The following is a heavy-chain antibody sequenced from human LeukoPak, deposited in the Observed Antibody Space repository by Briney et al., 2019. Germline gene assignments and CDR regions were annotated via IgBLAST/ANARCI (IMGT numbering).Heavy chain of an antibody. CDR2: IYYSGST. Sequence: SQTLSLTCTVSGGSISSGGYYWSWIRQHPGKGLEGIGYIYYSGSTYYNPSLKSRVTISVDTSKNQFSLKQSSVTAADTAVYYCARVVVAATHGFDYWGQGTLVTVSS. D-gene: IGHD2-15*01. CDR3: ARVVVAATHGFDY. J-gene: IGHJ4*02. CDR1: GGSISSGGYY. V-gene: IGHV4-31*03.